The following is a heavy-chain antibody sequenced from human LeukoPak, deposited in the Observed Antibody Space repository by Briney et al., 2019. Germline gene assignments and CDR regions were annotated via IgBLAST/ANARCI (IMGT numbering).Heavy chain of an antibody. Sequence: GGFLRLSRAVSGFTFSTYAMSSVREAPGKGLEWVSTISGSGGSTYYADSVKGRFTVSRDNSKNTLYLQMNSLRAEDTAVDYCAKGRGGSYGYFDYWGQGTLVTVSS. V-gene: IGHV3-23*01. D-gene: IGHD1-26*01. CDR3: AKGRGGSYGYFDY. CDR1: GFTFSTYA. CDR2: ISGSGGST. J-gene: IGHJ4*02.